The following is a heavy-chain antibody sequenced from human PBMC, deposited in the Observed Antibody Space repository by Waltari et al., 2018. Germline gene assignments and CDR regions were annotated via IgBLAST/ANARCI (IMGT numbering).Heavy chain of an antibody. CDR3: ATYIGASVGTAAFDV. CDR1: GCSIPSNRHY. CDR2: REEKGEK. J-gene: IGHJ3*01. V-gene: IGHV4-39*01. D-gene: IGHD5-12*01. Sequence: QLQLQESGPGLVKPSETLSLTCTDSGCSIPSNRHYWGWIRQPPGQGLEWIARREEKGEKENTTQLKSRVTISRETSKNQLSLTLGYVRAADTALYYCATYIGASVGTAAFDVWGQGTMVTVSS.